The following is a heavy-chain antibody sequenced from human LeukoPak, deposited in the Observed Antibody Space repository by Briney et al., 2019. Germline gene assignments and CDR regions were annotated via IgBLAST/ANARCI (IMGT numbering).Heavy chain of an antibody. CDR3: ARPPRSGYNGGTFDI. CDR2: ISTDGGRT. D-gene: IGHD3-22*01. J-gene: IGHJ3*02. Sequence: GGSLRLSCAASGFSFSTYAIHWVRQAPGKGLEYVSAISTDGGRTYYGNSVKGRFTISRDNAKNSLYLQMNSLRAEDTAVYYCARPPRSGYNGGTFDIWGQGTMVSVSS. CDR1: GFSFSTYA. V-gene: IGHV3-64*01.